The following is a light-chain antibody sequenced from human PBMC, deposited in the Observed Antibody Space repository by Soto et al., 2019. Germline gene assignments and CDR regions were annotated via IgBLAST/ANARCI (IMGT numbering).Light chain of an antibody. Sequence: DIPMTQSPSSLSASVGDRVTITCRASQSISSYLNWYQHKPGKAPKLLIYAASSLQSGVPSMFSCSGSGTDFTITISSLQPEDFATYYRQQSYNTPPVTFGGGTKVEIK. V-gene: IGKV1-39*01. CDR3: QQSYNTPPVT. CDR1: QSISSY. J-gene: IGKJ4*01. CDR2: AAS.